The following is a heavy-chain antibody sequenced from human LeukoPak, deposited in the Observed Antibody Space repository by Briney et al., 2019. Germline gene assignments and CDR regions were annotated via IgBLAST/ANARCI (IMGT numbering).Heavy chain of an antibody. CDR3: ARTYCDSSGYHDAFDI. CDR1: GFTVSNNH. Sequence: GGSLRLSCAASGFTVSNNHVIWVRQAPGKGLEWVAVIWYGGSNKYYADSVKGRFTISRDNSKNTLYLQMNSLRAEDTAVYYCARTYCDSSGYHDAFDIWGQGTMVTVSS. V-gene: IGHV3-33*08. D-gene: IGHD3-22*01. CDR2: IWYGGSNK. J-gene: IGHJ3*02.